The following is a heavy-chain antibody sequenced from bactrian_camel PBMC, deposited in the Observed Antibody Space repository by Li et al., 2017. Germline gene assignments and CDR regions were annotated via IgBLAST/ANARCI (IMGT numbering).Heavy chain of an antibody. J-gene: IGHJ4*01. V-gene: IGHV3S28*01. Sequence: QLVESGGGLVQPGGSLVVSCAASNLPYRSYYITWFRQIPGREREGVAVRDIGGCRTYYADSVKGRFTISRDRNTVYLQMNSLKPEDTATYYCAADLVTDEPSLVEREYYYWGQGTQVTVS. CDR3: AADLVTDEPSLVEREYYY. CDR2: RDIGGCRT. D-gene: IGHD1*01. CDR1: NLPYRSYY.